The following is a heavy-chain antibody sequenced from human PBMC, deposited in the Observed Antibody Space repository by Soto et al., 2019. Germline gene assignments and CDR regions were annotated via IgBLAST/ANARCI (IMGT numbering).Heavy chain of an antibody. CDR1: EGTFSMYA. J-gene: IGHJ6*02. CDR3: ARDPHERTWDV. Sequence: SVKVSCKASEGTFSMYAISGVRQAPGQGREWMGGIIPIFGTANYAQKFQGRVTITADESTSTAYMELSSLRSEDTAVYYCARDPHERTWDVWGQGTTVTV. V-gene: IGHV1-69*13. CDR2: IIPIFGTA.